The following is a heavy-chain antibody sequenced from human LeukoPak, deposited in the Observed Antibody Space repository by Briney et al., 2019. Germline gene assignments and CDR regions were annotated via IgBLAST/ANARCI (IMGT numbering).Heavy chain of an antibody. Sequence: PEGSLRLSCAASGFTFSSYSMNWVRQAPGKGLEWVSSISSSSSYIYYADSVKGRFTISRDNAKNSLYLQMNSLRAEDTAVYYCARYIRYCTNGVCYTGAFDYWGQGTLVTVSS. CDR2: ISSSSSYI. CDR1: GFTFSSYS. D-gene: IGHD2-8*01. J-gene: IGHJ4*02. CDR3: ARYIRYCTNGVCYTGAFDY. V-gene: IGHV3-21*01.